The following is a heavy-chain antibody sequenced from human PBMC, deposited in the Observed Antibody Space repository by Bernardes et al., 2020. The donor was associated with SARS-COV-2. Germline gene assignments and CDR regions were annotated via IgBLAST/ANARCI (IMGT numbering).Heavy chain of an antibody. D-gene: IGHD3-10*01. V-gene: IGHV3-21*01. CDR1: GFTFSSYS. J-gene: IGHJ4*02. CDR2: ISSSSSYI. Sequence: GGSLRLSCAASGFTFSSYSMNWVRQAPGKGLEWVSSISSSSSYIYYADSVKGRFTISRDNAKNSLYLQMNSLRAEDTAVYYCARDQGQQIGESFLDYWGQGTLVTVSS. CDR3: ARDQGQQIGESFLDY.